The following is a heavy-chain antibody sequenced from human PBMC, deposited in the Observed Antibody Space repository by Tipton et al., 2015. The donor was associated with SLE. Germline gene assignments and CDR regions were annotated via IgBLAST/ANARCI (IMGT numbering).Heavy chain of an antibody. CDR1: GGSIRTYY. V-gene: IGHV4-59*01. CDR3: ARGSPFMEWERNWFDP. D-gene: IGHD3-3*01. J-gene: IGHJ5*02. Sequence: TLSLTCTVSGGSIRTYYWSWIRQTPGKGLEWIGYMYYSGITNYNPSLNSRVTISVDTSKNQFSLKVNSVTAADTAVYHCARGSPFMEWERNWFDPWGQGTLVTVSS. CDR2: MYYSGIT.